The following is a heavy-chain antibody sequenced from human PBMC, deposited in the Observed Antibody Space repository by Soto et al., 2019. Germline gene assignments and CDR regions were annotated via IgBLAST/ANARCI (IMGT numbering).Heavy chain of an antibody. V-gene: IGHV5-51*01. CDR2: IYPGDSDT. Sequence: HGESLKISCKGSGYTFTSYWIAWVRQMPGKGLEWMGIIYPGDSDTRYSPSFQGQITISADKSISTAYLQWSSLKASDTAMYFCARLGSQTGKFYYYGLDVWGQGTTVPVSS. CDR3: ARLGSQTGKFYYYGLDV. D-gene: IGHD3-10*01. J-gene: IGHJ6*02. CDR1: GYTFTSYW.